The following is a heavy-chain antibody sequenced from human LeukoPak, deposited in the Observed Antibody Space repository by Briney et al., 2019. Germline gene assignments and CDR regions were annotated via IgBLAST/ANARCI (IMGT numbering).Heavy chain of an antibody. Sequence: SETLSLTCTVSGGSISSYYWSWIRQPAGKGLEWIGRIYTSGSTNYNPSLKSRVTMSVDTSKNQFSLKLSSVTAADTAVYYCARAKRRFSSGWYVEDYWGQGTLVTVSS. J-gene: IGHJ4*02. CDR2: IYTSGST. V-gene: IGHV4-4*07. CDR3: ARAKRRFSSGWYVEDY. CDR1: GGSISSYY. D-gene: IGHD6-19*01.